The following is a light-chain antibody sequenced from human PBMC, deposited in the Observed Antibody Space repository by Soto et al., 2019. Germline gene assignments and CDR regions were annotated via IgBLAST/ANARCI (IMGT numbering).Light chain of an antibody. V-gene: IGLV2-8*01. CDR3: SSYAGSNNV. CDR2: EVT. Sequence: QSALTQPPSASGSPGQSVTISCTGTSSDVGGYNYVSWYQQHPGKAPKLIIYEVTKRPSGVPDRFSGSKSGNTASLTGSGLQADDEADYYCSSYAGSNNVFGGGTKVTVL. CDR1: SSDVGGYNY. J-gene: IGLJ2*01.